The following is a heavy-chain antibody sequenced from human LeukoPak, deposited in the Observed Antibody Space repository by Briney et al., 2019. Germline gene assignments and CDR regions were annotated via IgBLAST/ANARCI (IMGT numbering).Heavy chain of an antibody. J-gene: IGHJ4*02. CDR1: EFTVSSNY. D-gene: IGHD3-22*01. Sequence: PGGSLRLSCAASEFTVSSNYMSWVRQAPGKGLEWVSVIYSGGSTYYADSVKGRFTISRDNSKNTLYLQMNSLRAEDTAVYYCAGGYYYDSSGYPPLRYWGREPWSPSPQ. V-gene: IGHV3-53*01. CDR3: AGGYYYDSSGYPPLRY. CDR2: IYSGGST.